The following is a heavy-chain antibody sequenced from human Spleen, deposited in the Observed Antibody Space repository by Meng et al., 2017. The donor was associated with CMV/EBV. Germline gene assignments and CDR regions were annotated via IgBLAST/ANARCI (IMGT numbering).Heavy chain of an antibody. CDR2: IYHSGST. CDR1: GFNFSSYS. J-gene: IGHJ5*02. CDR3: ARGIAHRHIVVVPAAPGRWFDP. D-gene: IGHD2-2*01. V-gene: IGHV4/OR15-8*01. Sequence: ESLKISCAASGFNFSSYSMNWVRQPPGKGLEWIGEIYHSGSTNYNPSLKSRVTISVDKSKNQFSLKLSSVTAADTAVYYCARGIAHRHIVVVPAAPGRWFDPWGQGTLVTVSS.